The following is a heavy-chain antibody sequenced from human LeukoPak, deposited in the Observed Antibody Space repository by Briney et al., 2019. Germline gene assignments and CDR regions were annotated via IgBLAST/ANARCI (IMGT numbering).Heavy chain of an antibody. D-gene: IGHD3-3*01. J-gene: IGHJ4*02. CDR3: ARLREIPVFGVVTKSTSYFDY. CDR2: IKQDRSEK. Sequence: GSLRLSCAASGFTFTNYWMSWVRQAPGKGLELVANIKQDRSEKYYVDSVKGRFTISRDNAKNSLYLQMNSLRAEDTAVYYCARLREIPVFGVVTKSTSYFDYWGQGTLVTVSS. CDR1: GFTFTNYW. V-gene: IGHV3-7*01.